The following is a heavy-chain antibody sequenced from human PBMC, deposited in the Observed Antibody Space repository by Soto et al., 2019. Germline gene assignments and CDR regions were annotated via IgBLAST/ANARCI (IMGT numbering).Heavy chain of an antibody. J-gene: IGHJ5*02. CDR1: GGSYSGYY. CDR3: ARGPRRGNYDFWSGARRTPKWFDP. D-gene: IGHD3-3*01. CDR2: INHSGST. Sequence: SEPLARSCAVYGGSYSGYYWSWISQPPGKGLELIGEINHSGSTNYNPYLKSRVTISVDTSKNHFSRNRSSVTAADTAVYDCARGPRRGNYDFWSGARRTPKWFDPWGQGTLVTVS. V-gene: IGHV4-34*01.